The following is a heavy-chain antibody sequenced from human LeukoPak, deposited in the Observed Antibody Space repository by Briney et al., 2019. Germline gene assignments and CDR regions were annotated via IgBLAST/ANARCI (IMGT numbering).Heavy chain of an antibody. CDR1: GGSFSGYH. D-gene: IGHD3-3*01. J-gene: IGHJ4*02. Sequence: SETLSLTCAVYGGSFSGYHWSWIRQPPGKGLEWIGEINHSGSTNYNPSLKSRVTISVDTSKNQFSLKLSSVTAADTAVYYCAARYYDFWSGYYTGDYWGQGTLVTVSS. CDR2: INHSGST. CDR3: AARYYDFWSGYYTGDY. V-gene: IGHV4-34*01.